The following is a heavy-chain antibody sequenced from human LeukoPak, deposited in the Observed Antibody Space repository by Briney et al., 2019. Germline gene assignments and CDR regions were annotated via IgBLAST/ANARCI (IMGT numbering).Heavy chain of an antibody. D-gene: IGHD5-12*01. J-gene: IGHJ5*02. CDR1: GGTFSSYA. Sequence: SVKVSCKASGGTFSSYAISWVRQAPGQGLEWMGGIIPIFGTANYAQKLQGRVTMTTDTSTSTAYMELRSLRSDDTAMYYCARDLVSGSNWFDPWGQGTLLTVSS. CDR2: IIPIFGTA. CDR3: ARDLVSGSNWFDP. V-gene: IGHV1-69*05.